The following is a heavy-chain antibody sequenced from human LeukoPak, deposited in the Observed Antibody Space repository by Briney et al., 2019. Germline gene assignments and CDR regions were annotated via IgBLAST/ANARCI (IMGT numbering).Heavy chain of an antibody. Sequence: ASVTVSCTASGYTFTGNFIHWVRQPPEQGLEWMGMIYPRDGSTSYAQKFQGRVTVTRDTSTSTVHMELSGLRSEDTAVYYCARDQEGFDYWGQGTLVTVSS. CDR3: ARDQEGFDY. J-gene: IGHJ4*02. CDR1: GYTFTGNF. CDR2: IYPRDGST. V-gene: IGHV1-46*01.